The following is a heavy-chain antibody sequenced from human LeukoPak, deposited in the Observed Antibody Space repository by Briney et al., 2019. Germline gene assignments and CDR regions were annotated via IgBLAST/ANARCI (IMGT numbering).Heavy chain of an antibody. CDR1: GYTFTSYY. D-gene: IGHD1-26*01. Sequence: EASVKVSCKASGYTFTSYYMHWVRQAPGQGLEWMGIINPSGGSTSYAQKFQGRVTMTRDTSTSTVYMELSSLRSEDTAVYYCARAIGSPRFLGGSYTGWFDPWGQGTLVTVSS. V-gene: IGHV1-46*01. J-gene: IGHJ5*02. CDR2: INPSGGST. CDR3: ARAIGSPRFLGGSYTGWFDP.